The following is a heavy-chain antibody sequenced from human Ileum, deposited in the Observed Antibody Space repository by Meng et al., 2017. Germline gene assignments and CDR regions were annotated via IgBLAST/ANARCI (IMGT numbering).Heavy chain of an antibody. J-gene: IGHJ3*02. Sequence: SVKVSRKASGYTFTSNYIHWVRQAPGQGLEWMGIINPSGGSKIYVQKVQGRVTMTMDTSTSTVYMELSSLRSEDTAVYCCARDVVVTGFDIWGQGTMVTGSS. CDR2: INPSGGSK. V-gene: IGHV1-46*01. CDR1: GYTFTSNY. CDR3: ARDVVVTGFDI. D-gene: IGHD2-21*02.